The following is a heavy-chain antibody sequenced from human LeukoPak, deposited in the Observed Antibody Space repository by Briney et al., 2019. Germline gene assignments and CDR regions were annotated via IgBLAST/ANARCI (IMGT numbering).Heavy chain of an antibody. V-gene: IGHV1-69*05. CDR3: ARDRSRDNGLDY. CDR2: IIPIFGTA. CDR1: GGTFTSFA. D-gene: IGHD1-1*01. J-gene: IGHJ4*02. Sequence: VASVKVSCKASGGTFTSFATSWGGQPPGQGFDWMGRIIPIFGTANYAQKFQGRVTITTDESTSTAYMELSSLRSEDTAVYYCARDRSRDNGLDYWGQGTLVTVSS.